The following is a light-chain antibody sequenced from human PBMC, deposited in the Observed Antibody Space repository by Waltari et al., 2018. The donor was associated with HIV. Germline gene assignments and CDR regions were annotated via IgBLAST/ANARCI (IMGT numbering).Light chain of an antibody. CDR1: ALPLRY. Sequence: SYELTQPPSVSVSPGQTAEITCSGDALPLRYSYWYRQKTGQAPVMVMYKDTKRPSGIPERFSGSTSGAKVTLTISGVRAEDEADYYCQSVDDGGTHVVFGGGTKLTVL. V-gene: IGLV3-25*03. CDR3: QSVDDGGTHVV. J-gene: IGLJ2*01. CDR2: KDT.